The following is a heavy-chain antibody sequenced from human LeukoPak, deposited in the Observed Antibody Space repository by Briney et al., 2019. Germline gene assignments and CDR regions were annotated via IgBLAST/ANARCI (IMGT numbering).Heavy chain of an antibody. CDR1: GYSFTSYW. D-gene: IGHD3-3*01. Sequence: GASVKVSCKASGYSFTSYWIGWVRQMPGKGLEWMGIIYPGDSDTRYSPSFQGQVTISADKSISTAYLQWSSLKASDTAMYYCAVNQGYDFWSGYYSSLDYWGQGTLVTVSS. J-gene: IGHJ4*02. CDR2: IYPGDSDT. V-gene: IGHV5-51*01. CDR3: AVNQGYDFWSGYYSSLDY.